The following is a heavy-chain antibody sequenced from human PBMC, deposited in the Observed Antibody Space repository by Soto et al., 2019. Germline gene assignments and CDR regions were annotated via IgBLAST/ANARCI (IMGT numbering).Heavy chain of an antibody. CDR2: IIPIFGTA. Sequence: GAAVKVSCKASGGTFSSYSISWVRQAPGQGLEWMGGIIPIFGTANYAQKFQGRVTITADESTSTAYMELSSLRSEDTAVYYCASGGAPPYFLHYWGQATLVTVSS. CDR3: ASGGAPPYFLHY. D-gene: IGHD2-15*01. CDR1: GGTFSSYS. V-gene: IGHV1-69*13. J-gene: IGHJ4*02.